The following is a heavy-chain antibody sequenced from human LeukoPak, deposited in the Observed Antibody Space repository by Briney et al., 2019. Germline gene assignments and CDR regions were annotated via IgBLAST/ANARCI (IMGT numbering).Heavy chain of an antibody. CDR1: GGSISGYY. CDR2: VYYTGIT. J-gene: IGHJ4*02. Sequence: SGTLSLTCTVSGGSISGYYWSWIRQPPGKGLEWIGYVYYTGITNYNPSLESRVTISVDTSKNQFALKLSSVTAADTAVYYCARHEVLDGSGYYHLDYWGQGTLVTVSS. V-gene: IGHV4-59*08. CDR3: ARHEVLDGSGYYHLDY. D-gene: IGHD3-22*01.